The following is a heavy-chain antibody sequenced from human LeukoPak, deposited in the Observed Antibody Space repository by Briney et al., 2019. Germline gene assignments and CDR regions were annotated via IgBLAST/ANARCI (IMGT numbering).Heavy chain of an antibody. CDR3: ARVLPEISGSYGMIDY. D-gene: IGHD1-26*01. Sequence: SSETLSLTCAVYGGSFSDYFWNWIRQPPGKGLEWIGEINHGGGTRYNPSLKSRATISVDTSKKQFSLNLTSVTAADTAVYYCARVLPEISGSYGMIDYWGQGTLVTVSS. CDR2: INHGGGT. J-gene: IGHJ4*02. V-gene: IGHV4-34*01. CDR1: GGSFSDYF.